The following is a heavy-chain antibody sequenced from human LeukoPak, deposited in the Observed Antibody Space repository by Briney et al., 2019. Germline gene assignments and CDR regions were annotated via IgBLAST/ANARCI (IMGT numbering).Heavy chain of an antibody. D-gene: IGHD3-10*01. CDR3: ARGEGITMVRGVII. Sequence: PGRSPRLSCAASGFTFSSYAMHWVRQAPGKGLEWVAVISYDGSNKYYADSVKGRFTISRDNSKNTLYLQMNSLRAEDTAVYYCARGEGITMVRGVIIWGQGTLVTVSS. J-gene: IGHJ4*02. V-gene: IGHV3-30*04. CDR2: ISYDGSNK. CDR1: GFTFSSYA.